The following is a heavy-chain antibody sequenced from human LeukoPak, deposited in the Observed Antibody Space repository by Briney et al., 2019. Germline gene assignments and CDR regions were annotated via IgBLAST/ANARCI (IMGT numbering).Heavy chain of an antibody. CDR3: ASYSSASFDY. CDR1: GLSFSTYG. J-gene: IGHJ4*02. D-gene: IGHD6-19*01. CDR2: IRYDGSYK. V-gene: IGHV3-30*02. Sequence: GGSRRLSCAASGLSFSTYGMHWVRQAPGTGLEWVAFIRYDGSYKYYADSVKGRFTSSRDNSKSTLYLQMNSLRAEDTALYYCASYSSASFDYWGQGTLVTVSS.